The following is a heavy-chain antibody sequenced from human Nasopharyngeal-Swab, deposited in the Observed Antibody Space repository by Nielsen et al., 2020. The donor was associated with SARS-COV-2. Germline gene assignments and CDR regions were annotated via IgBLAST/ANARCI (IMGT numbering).Heavy chain of an antibody. D-gene: IGHD2/OR15-2a*01. J-gene: IGHJ4*02. CDR3: ARDCYGFSTTCNLLDY. CDR1: GFTFDDYA. CDR2: IKQDGSEK. V-gene: IGHV3-7*01. Sequence: GGSLRLSCAASGFTFDDYAMHWVRQAPGKGLEWVANIKQDGSEKYYMDSVKGRFTISRDDTKNSLYLQMNSLRAEDTAVYYCARDCYGFSTTCNLLDYWGQGTLVTVSS.